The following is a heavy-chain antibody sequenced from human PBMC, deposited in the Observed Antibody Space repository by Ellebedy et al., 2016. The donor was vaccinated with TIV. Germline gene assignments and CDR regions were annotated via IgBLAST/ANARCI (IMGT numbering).Heavy chain of an antibody. CDR1: GYSFTSHG. CDR3: ARGAMALS. Sequence: AASVKVSCKASGYSFTSHGITWVRQAPGQGLQWMGWATAYNRDTYYAQNFQGRVTFTTDTSSSTAYLELRSLTSNDTGVYYCARGAMALSWGQGTLVTVSS. CDR2: ATAYNRDT. D-gene: IGHD5-24*01. V-gene: IGHV1-18*01. J-gene: IGHJ5*02.